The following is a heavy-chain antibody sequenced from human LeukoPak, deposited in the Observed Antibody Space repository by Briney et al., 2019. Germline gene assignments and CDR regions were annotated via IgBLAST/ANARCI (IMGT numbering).Heavy chain of an antibody. V-gene: IGHV4-30-4*08. D-gene: IGHD3-3*01. CDR1: GGSISSGDYY. CDR3: ASTISTSPGRFDP. Sequence: SETLSLTCTVSGGSISSGDYYWSWIRQPPGKGLEWIGYIYYSGSTYYNPSLKSRVTISVDTSKNQFSLKLSSVTAADTAVYYCASTISTSPGRFDPWGQGTLVTVSS. CDR2: IYYSGST. J-gene: IGHJ5*02.